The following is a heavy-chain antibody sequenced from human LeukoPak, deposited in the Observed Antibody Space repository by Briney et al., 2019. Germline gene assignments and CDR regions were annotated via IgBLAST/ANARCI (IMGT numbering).Heavy chain of an antibody. J-gene: IGHJ5*02. CDR1: GFTISDYY. D-gene: IGHD1-26*01. V-gene: IGHV3-11*01. Sequence: PGGSLRLSCAASGFTISDYYMSWIRQAPGKGLEWVSYISSSGSTIYYADSVKGRFTISRDNAKNSLYLQMNSLRAEDTAVYYCARDRGSGSYVNWFDPWGQGTLVTVSS. CDR3: ARDRGSGSYVNWFDP. CDR2: ISSSGSTI.